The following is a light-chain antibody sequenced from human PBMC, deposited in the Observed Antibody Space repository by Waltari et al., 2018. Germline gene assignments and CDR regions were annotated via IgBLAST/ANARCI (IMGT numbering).Light chain of an antibody. CDR1: QNIGRY. Sequence: ELVLTQSPGTLSLSPGERATLSCRASQNIGRYLVWCQQKPGQPPRLLIYAASTRATGIPDRFIGSGSGTDFSLTIARLEPEDFAVYFCQNHERLPATFGQGTKVEI. J-gene: IGKJ1*01. V-gene: IGKV3-20*01. CDR2: AAS. CDR3: QNHERLPAT.